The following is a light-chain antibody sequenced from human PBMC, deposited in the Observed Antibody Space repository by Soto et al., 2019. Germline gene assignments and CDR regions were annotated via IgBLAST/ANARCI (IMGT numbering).Light chain of an antibody. V-gene: IGLV1-51*01. J-gene: IGLJ2*01. CDR1: SSNIGNNY. Sequence: QSVLTQPPSVSAAPGQKVTISCSGSSSNIGNNYVSWYQHLPGTAPKLLIYDNNKRPSGIPDRFSGSKSGTSATLAITGPQTGDEAVYYCGTWDSSLSAVVFGGGTQLTVL. CDR2: DNN. CDR3: GTWDSSLSAVV.